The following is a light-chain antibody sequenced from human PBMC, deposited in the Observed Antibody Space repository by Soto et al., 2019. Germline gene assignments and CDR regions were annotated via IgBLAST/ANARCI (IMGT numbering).Light chain of an antibody. CDR2: EVT. CDR1: SGDIGSSNR. CDR3: SSYTNINTRACV. J-gene: IGLJ1*01. Sequence: QSVLTQPASVSGSPGQSITISCTGTSGDIGSSNRVSWYQQHPGKAPKLIIYEVTDRPSGVSNRFSGSKSGNTASLTISGLQAEDEAEYYCSSYTNINTRACVFGTGTKLTVL. V-gene: IGLV2-14*01.